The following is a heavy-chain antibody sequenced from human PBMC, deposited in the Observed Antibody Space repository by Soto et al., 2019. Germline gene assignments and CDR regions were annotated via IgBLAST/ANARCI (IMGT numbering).Heavy chain of an antibody. CDR1: GGSMSSGDYY. J-gene: IGHJ6*02. V-gene: IGHV4-30-4*01. CDR2: VYYSGST. Sequence: LSLTCIVSGGSMSSGDYYWSWIRQSPGKGLEWIGYVYYSGSTYYKPSLKSRLSISVDTSRHHFSLKLSSVTAADTAVYFCARSSQPREGYGMDVWGQGTTVTVSS. D-gene: IGHD6-6*01. CDR3: ARSSQPREGYGMDV.